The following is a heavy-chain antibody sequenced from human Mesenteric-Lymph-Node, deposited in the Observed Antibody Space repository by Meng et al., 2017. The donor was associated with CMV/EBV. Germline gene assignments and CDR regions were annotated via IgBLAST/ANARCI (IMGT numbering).Heavy chain of an antibody. J-gene: IGHJ4*02. V-gene: IGHV3-48*03. CDR2: ISASGSTI. CDR3: ASYYYDSSGYPNGFVY. Sequence: GESLKLSCAASGFTFNTYEMNWIRQAPGKGLEWVSYISASGSTIYYADSVKGRFTISRDNAKKSLYLQMNSLRAEDTAVYYCASYYYDSSGYPNGFVYWGQGTLVTVSS. CDR1: GFTFNTYE. D-gene: IGHD3-22*01.